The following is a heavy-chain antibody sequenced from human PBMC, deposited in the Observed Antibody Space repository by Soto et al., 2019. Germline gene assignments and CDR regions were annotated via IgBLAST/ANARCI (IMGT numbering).Heavy chain of an antibody. CDR1: GGTFSSYA. D-gene: IGHD1-26*01. V-gene: IGHV1-69*13. J-gene: IGHJ4*02. CDR3: ARINSGSYYLFAD. CDR2: IIPIFGTA. Sequence: SVKVSCKASGGTFSSYAISWVRQAPGQGLEWMGGIIPIFGTANYAQKFQGRVTITADESTSTAYMELSSLRSEDTAVYYWARINSGSYYLFADCGQGTLVTVSS.